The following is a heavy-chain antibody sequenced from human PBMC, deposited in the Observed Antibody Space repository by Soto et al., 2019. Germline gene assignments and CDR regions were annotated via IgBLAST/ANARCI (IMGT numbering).Heavy chain of an antibody. CDR2: IYYSGST. D-gene: IGHD3-10*01. V-gene: IGHV4-39*01. Sequence: QLQLQESGPGLVKPSETLSLTCTVSGGSISSSSYYWGWIRQPPGKGLEWIGSIYYSGSTYYNPSLKSRVTISVDTSKNQFSLKLCSVTAADTAVYYCAGRGRGGDQVSLDYWGQGTLVTVSS. J-gene: IGHJ4*02. CDR1: GGSISSSSYY. CDR3: AGRGRGGDQVSLDY.